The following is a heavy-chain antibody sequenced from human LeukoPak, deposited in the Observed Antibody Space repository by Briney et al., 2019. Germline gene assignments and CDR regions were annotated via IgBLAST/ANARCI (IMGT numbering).Heavy chain of an antibody. V-gene: IGHV3-30*03. D-gene: IGHD6-19*01. Sequence: GRSLRLSCAASGFTFSSYGMHWVRQAPGKGLEGVAVISYDGSNKYYADSVKGRFTISRDNSKNTLYLQMNSLRAEDTAVYYCARDGVQQWLGEGPIDYWGQGTLVTVSS. CDR1: GFTFSSYG. CDR2: ISYDGSNK. CDR3: ARDGVQQWLGEGPIDY. J-gene: IGHJ4*02.